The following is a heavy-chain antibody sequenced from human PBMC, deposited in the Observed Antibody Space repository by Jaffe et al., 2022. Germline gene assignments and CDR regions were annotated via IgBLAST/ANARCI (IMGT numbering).Heavy chain of an antibody. D-gene: IGHD3-10*01. CDR2: IYYSGST. V-gene: IGHV4-59*01. CDR1: GGSISSYY. Sequence: QVQLQESGPGLVKPSETLSLTCTVSGGSISSYYWSWIRQPPGKGLEWIGYIYYSGSTNYNPSLKSRVTISVDTSKNQFSLKLSSVTAADTAVYYCARGNYGSGNPDESWFDPWGQGTLVTVSS. J-gene: IGHJ5*02. CDR3: ARGNYGSGNPDESWFDP.